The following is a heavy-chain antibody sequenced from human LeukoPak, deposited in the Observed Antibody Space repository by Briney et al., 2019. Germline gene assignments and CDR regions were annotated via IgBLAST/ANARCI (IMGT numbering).Heavy chain of an antibody. Sequence: GGSLRLSCAASGFTFTNYWMTWVRQAPGKGLEWVADIKQDGIEKYSVDSVKGRFTISRDNAKSSLYLQMDSLRAEDTAVYYCAKDSSRGHYFDSWGQGTLVTVSS. CDR1: GFTFTNYW. D-gene: IGHD3-16*01. CDR3: AKDSSRGHYFDS. CDR2: IKQDGIEK. V-gene: IGHV3-7*01. J-gene: IGHJ4*02.